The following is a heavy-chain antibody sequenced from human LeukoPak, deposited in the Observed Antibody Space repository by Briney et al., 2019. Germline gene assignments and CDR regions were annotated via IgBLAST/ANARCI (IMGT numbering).Heavy chain of an antibody. CDR1: GDSISSYY. CDR3: AIHASGWYPYFDY. Sequence: SETLSLTCTVSGDSISSYYWSWVLQPPGKGQEWFGYIYYSGSTNYNPSLKSRVTISVDTSKNQFSLKLSSVTAADTAVYYCAIHASGWYPYFDYWGQGTLVTVSS. V-gene: IGHV4-59*01. D-gene: IGHD6-19*01. CDR2: IYYSGST. J-gene: IGHJ4*02.